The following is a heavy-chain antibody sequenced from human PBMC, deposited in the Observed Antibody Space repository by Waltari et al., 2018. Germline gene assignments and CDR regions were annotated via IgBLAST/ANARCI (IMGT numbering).Heavy chain of an antibody. Sequence: QVQLQESGPGLVKPSETLSLTCTVSGGSISSYYWSWIRQPPGKGLEGIGYSYYSGSTNANPSLKSRVTRSVDTSKNQFSLKLSSVTAADTAGYYCARQARIAAATEGYYFDYWGQGTLVTVSS. CDR3: ARQARIAAATEGYYFDY. CDR2: SYYSGST. D-gene: IGHD6-13*01. CDR1: GGSISSYY. V-gene: IGHV4-59*08. J-gene: IGHJ4*02.